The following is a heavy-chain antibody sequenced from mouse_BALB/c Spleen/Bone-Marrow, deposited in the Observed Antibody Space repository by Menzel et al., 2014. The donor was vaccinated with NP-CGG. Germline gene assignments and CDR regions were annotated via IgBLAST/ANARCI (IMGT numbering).Heavy chain of an antibody. CDR1: GYSFTGYT. Sequence: VHVKQSGPELVKPGASMKISCKASGYSFTGYTINWVKQSHGKNLEWIGLINPYKGGTSYNQKFKDKATLTVDKSSSTAYMELLSLTSEDSAVYYCARYRGDYGYGDYWGQGTTLTVSS. CDR2: INPYKGGT. D-gene: IGHD1-2*01. CDR3: ARYRGDYGYGDY. V-gene: IGHV1-18*01. J-gene: IGHJ2*01.